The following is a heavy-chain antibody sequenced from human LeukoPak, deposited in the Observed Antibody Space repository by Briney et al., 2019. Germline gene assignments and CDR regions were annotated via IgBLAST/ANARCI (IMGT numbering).Heavy chain of an antibody. CDR2: ISGSGGTI. CDR1: GFTFSSYA. V-gene: IGHV3-23*01. D-gene: IGHD5-18*01. J-gene: IGHJ4*02. CDR3: ARDRQWDTAMVNY. Sequence: GGSLRLSCAASGFTFSSYAMSWVRQAPGKGLEWVSAISGSGGTIYYADSVKGRFTISRDNAKNSLYLQMNSLRAEDTAVYYCARDRQWDTAMVNYWGQGTLVTVSS.